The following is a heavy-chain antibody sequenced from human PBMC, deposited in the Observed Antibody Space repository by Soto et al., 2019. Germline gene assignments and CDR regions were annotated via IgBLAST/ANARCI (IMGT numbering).Heavy chain of an antibody. CDR2: ISYDGSNK. CDR3: ARDSLDAAGKRGGLDP. CDR1: GFTFSSYA. V-gene: IGHV3-30-3*01. J-gene: IGHJ5*02. Sequence: QVQLVESGGGVVQPGRSLRLSCAASGFTFSSYAMHWVRQAPGKGVEWVAVISYDGSNKYYADSVKGRFTISRDNSKNTLYLQMNSLRAEDTAVYYCARDSLDAAGKRGGLDPWGQGTLVTVSS. D-gene: IGHD6-13*01.